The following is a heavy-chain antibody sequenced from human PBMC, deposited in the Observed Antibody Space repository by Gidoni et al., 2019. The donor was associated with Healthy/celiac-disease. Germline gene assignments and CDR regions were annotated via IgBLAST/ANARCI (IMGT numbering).Heavy chain of an antibody. J-gene: IGHJ4*02. CDR1: GGSISSSSYY. Sequence: QLQLQESGPGLVKPSETLSLTCTVSGGSISSSSYYWGWIRQPPGKGLGWIGSIYYSGSTYYNPSLKSRVTISVDTSKNQFSLKLSSVTAADTAVYYCAAPRDSSGYSRGHFDYWGQGTLVTVSS. CDR3: AAPRDSSGYSRGHFDY. CDR2: IYYSGST. V-gene: IGHV4-39*07. D-gene: IGHD3-22*01.